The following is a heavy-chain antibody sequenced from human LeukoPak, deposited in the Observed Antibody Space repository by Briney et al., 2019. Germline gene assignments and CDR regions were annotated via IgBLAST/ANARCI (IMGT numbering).Heavy chain of an antibody. J-gene: IGHJ6*03. CDR3: ARGLTYYYDSSEFWGDYYYYYMDV. V-gene: IGHV3-7*01. Sequence: PGGSLRLSCAASGFTFSSYWMSWVRQAPGKGLEWVANIKQDGSEKYYVDSVKGRFTISRDNAKNSLYLQMNSLRAEDTAVYYCARGLTYYYDSSEFWGDYYYYYMDVWGKGTTVTVSS. D-gene: IGHD3-22*01. CDR2: IKQDGSEK. CDR1: GFTFSSYW.